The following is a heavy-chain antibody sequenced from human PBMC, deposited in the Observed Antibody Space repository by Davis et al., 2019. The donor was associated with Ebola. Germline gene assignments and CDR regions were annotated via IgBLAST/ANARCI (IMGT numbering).Heavy chain of an antibody. CDR1: GYTFTSYG. V-gene: IGHV1-18*01. CDR2: ISAYNGNT. Sequence: ASVKVSCKASGYTFTSYGISWVRQAPGQGLEWMGWISAYNGNTNYAQKLQGRVTMTRNTSISTAYMELSSLRSEDTAVYYCARGIRVIAAPGTPYLAEWDAFDIWGQGTMVTVSS. J-gene: IGHJ3*02. D-gene: IGHD6-13*01. CDR3: ARGIRVIAAPGTPYLAEWDAFDI.